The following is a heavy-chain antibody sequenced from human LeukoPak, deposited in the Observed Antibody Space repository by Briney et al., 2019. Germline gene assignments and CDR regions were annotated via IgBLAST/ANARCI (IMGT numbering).Heavy chain of an antibody. V-gene: IGHV3-21*01. Sequence: SGGSLRLSCAASGFTFSSYSMNWVRQAPGKGLEWVSSISSSSNYIYYADSVKGRFTISRDNAKNSLYLQMNSLRAEDTAVYYCAREPGTVTTVADDAFDIWGQGTMVTVSS. J-gene: IGHJ3*02. CDR1: GFTFSSYS. CDR2: ISSSSNYI. D-gene: IGHD4-17*01. CDR3: AREPGTVTTVADDAFDI.